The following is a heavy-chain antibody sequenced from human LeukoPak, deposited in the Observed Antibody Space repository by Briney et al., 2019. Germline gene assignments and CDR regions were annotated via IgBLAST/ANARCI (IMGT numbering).Heavy chain of an antibody. CDR2: ISGYNGHT. CDR3: ARAHDSSGFQAY. D-gene: IGHD3-22*01. J-gene: IGHJ4*01. Sequence: ASVKVSCKASGYTFTSYGISWVRQAPGQGLEWMGWISGYNGHTKNAQKLQGRVTMTTDTSTSTAYMELRSLRSDDTAVYYCARAHDSSGFQAYWGHGTLVTVSS. V-gene: IGHV1-18*01. CDR1: GYTFTSYG.